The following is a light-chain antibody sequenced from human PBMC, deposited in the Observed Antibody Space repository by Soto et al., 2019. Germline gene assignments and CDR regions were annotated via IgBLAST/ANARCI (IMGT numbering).Light chain of an antibody. V-gene: IGLV2-14*03. CDR1: SSDVGGYNY. J-gene: IGLJ2*01. Sequence: QSVLTQPASVSGSPGQSITISYTGTSSDVGGYNYVSWYQQHPGKAPKLMIYDVSNRPSGVSNRFSGSKSGNTASLTISGLKAEDEADYYWTSYTSSSPVVFGGGTKLTVL. CDR3: TSYTSSSPVV. CDR2: DVS.